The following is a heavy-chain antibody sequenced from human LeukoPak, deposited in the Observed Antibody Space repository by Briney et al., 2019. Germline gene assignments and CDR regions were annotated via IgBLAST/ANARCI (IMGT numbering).Heavy chain of an antibody. CDR1: GFTFDDYA. Sequence: PGRSLRLSCAASGFTFDDYAMHWVRQAPGKGLEWVSGISWNSGSIGYADSVKGRFTISRDNAKNSLYLQMNSLRAEDTALYYCAKDMVGIAVAGCFDYWGQGTLVTVSS. D-gene: IGHD6-19*01. CDR3: AKDMVGIAVAGCFDY. V-gene: IGHV3-9*01. CDR2: ISWNSGSI. J-gene: IGHJ4*02.